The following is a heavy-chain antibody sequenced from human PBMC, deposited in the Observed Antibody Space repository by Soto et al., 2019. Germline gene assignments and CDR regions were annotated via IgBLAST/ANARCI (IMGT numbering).Heavy chain of an antibody. J-gene: IGHJ4*02. Sequence: GESLTISCKGSGYMFTNYWIGRVRQMPGKGPEWMGIIHGGVSNTRYSPSFDGQVTISTDKSINTAYLQWSSLKASDTPMYYCARRVTSSTGWDYWGQGTLVTVSS. D-gene: IGHD6-19*01. CDR3: ARRVTSSTGWDY. CDR2: IHGGVSNT. CDR1: GYMFTNYW. V-gene: IGHV5-51*01.